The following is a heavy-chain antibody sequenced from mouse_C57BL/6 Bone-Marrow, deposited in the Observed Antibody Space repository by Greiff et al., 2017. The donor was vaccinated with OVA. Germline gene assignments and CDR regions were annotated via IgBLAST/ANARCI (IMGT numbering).Heavy chain of an antibody. CDR1: GYTFTSYG. CDR3: ACPSIDPYYFDY. CDR2: IYPRSGNT. D-gene: IGHD6-1*01. J-gene: IGHJ2*01. V-gene: IGHV1-81*01. Sequence: QVHVKQSGAELARPGASVKLSCKASGYTFTSYGISWVKQRTGQGLEWIGEIYPRSGNTYYNEKFKGKATLTADKSSSTAYMELRSLTSEDSAVYFCACPSIDPYYFDYWGQGTTLTVSS.